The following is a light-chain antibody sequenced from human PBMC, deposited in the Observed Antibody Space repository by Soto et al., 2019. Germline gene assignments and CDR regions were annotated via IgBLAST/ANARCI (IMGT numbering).Light chain of an antibody. J-gene: IGKJ1*01. CDR3: HQYGSAPAWT. Sequence: EIVLTQSPGTLSLFPGERATLSCRASQSISSNYLAWYQHKPGQAPRLLIHGASNRANGIPDRFSGAGSWTGFSLDSSRLESEDVAVYYCHQYGSAPAWTFGQGTKVEIK. CDR1: QSISSNY. V-gene: IGKV3-20*01. CDR2: GAS.